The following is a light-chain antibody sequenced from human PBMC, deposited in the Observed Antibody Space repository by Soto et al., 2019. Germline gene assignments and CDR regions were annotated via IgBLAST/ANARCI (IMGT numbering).Light chain of an antibody. J-gene: IGLJ2*01. Sequence: QSVLTQPPSVSGAPGQRVTISCTGSSSNIGAGYDVHWYKQLPGTAPKLLIYGNSNRPSGVPDRFSGSKSGTSASLAITGIQAEDAADYYCQSYDSSLSVVFGGGTKLTVL. CDR3: QSYDSSLSVV. V-gene: IGLV1-40*01. CDR2: GNS. CDR1: SSNIGAGYD.